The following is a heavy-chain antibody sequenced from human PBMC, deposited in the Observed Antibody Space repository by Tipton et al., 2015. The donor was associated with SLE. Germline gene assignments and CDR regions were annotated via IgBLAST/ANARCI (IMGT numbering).Heavy chain of an antibody. Sequence: SLRLSCAASGFTFSDYGMNWVRQAPGRGLEWVSVIYGGNSFAEYSDSVKGRFTISRDFSKSTLYLQMNSLRAEDTAVYYCAKGAGDTSIFAVVSDIWGQGTLVTVSS. J-gene: IGHJ4*02. CDR1: GFTFSDYG. V-gene: IGHV3-23*03. CDR3: AKGAGDTSIFAVVSDI. D-gene: IGHD3-3*02. CDR2: IYGGNSFA.